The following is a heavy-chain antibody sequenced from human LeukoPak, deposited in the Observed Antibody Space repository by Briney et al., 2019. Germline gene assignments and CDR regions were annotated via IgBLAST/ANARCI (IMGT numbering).Heavy chain of an antibody. J-gene: IGHJ3*02. CDR2: IKQDGSEK. V-gene: IGHV3-7*01. D-gene: IGHD3-3*01. CDR1: GFTFSSYW. CDR3: ARDRTIFGVVIPIDI. Sequence: GGSLRLSCAASGFTFSSYWMSWVRQAPGKGLEWVANIKQDGSEKYYVDSVKGRFTISRDNAKNSLYLQMNSPRAEDTAVYYCARDRTIFGVVIPIDIWGQGTMVTVSS.